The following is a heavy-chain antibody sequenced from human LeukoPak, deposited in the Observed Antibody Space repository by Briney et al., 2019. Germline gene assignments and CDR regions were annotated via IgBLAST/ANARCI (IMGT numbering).Heavy chain of an antibody. Sequence: GSVRVSCKASGYTFTNYYMHGGRQAPGEGLEWLRVIYTGGCTTTSAQNFQGRVTMPRDTSTSTVYIELSRLTSEDTAVYYCARDSGQFDYWGQGTLVTVSS. CDR2: IYTGGCTT. V-gene: IGHV1-46*01. D-gene: IGHD5-12*01. CDR1: GYTFTNYY. J-gene: IGHJ4*02. CDR3: ARDSGQFDY.